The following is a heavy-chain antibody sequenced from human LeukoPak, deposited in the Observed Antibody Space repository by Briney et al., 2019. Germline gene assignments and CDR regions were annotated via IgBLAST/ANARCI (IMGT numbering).Heavy chain of an antibody. J-gene: IGHJ4*02. CDR3: ARTPRGYYFDY. CDR1: GYTFTGYY. V-gene: IGHV1-2*02. CDR2: INPNSGGT. Sequence: GASVKVSCKASGYTFTGYYMHWVRQAPGQGLEWMGWINPNSGGTNYARKFQGRVTMTRDTSISTAYMELSRLRSDDTAVYYCARTPRGYYFDYWGQGTLVTVSS.